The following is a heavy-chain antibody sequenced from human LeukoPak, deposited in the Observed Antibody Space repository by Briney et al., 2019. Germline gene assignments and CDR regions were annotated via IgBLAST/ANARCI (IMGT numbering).Heavy chain of an antibody. CDR3: ARPRAELVGAMDY. CDR2: IYYSGGT. Sequence: SETLSLTCTVSGGSISSSSYYWGWIRQPPGKGLEWIGSIYYSGGTYYNPSLKSRVTISVDTSENQFSLKLSSVTAADTAVYYCARPRAELVGAMDYWGQGTLVTVSS. D-gene: IGHD1-26*01. J-gene: IGHJ4*02. CDR1: GGSISSSSYY. V-gene: IGHV4-39*01.